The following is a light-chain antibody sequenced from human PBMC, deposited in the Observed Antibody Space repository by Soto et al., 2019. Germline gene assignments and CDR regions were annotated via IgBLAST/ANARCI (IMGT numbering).Light chain of an antibody. V-gene: IGKV3-20*01. CDR2: GAS. CDR1: QSVSSSY. CDR3: QQYGSSPYT. J-gene: IGKJ2*01. Sequence: EIVLTQSPGTLSLSPGERATLSCRASQSVSSSYLAWYQQKPGQAPRLLIYGASSRATGIPARFSGSGSGTDFTLTISRLDPEDFAVYYCQQYGSSPYTFGQGTPLEIK.